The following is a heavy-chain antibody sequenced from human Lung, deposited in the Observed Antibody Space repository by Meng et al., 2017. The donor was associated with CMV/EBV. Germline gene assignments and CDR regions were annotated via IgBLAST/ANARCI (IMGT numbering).Heavy chain of an antibody. CDR1: GDSISTYY. CDR2: ISDSGST. Sequence: SXTRSLXCPLTGDSISTYYWNWLRQSPGKGLEWIGYISDSGSTNYNPSLKSRVAFSLDTSKNQFSLKLSSVTAADTAVYYCARFDIDVVGYYGMDVWGQGXTVTVSS. D-gene: IGHD5-12*01. V-gene: IGHV4-59*01. J-gene: IGHJ6*02. CDR3: ARFDIDVVGYYGMDV.